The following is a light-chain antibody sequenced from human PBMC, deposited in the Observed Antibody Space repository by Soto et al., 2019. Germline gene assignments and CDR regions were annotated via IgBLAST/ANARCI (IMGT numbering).Light chain of an antibody. V-gene: IGLV2-14*01. CDR1: SSDVGGSDY. CDR3: CSYAGNSTWV. Sequence: QSVLNQPASVSGSPGQSITISCTGTSSDVGGSDYVSWYQHHPHRAPKLLIYEVSYRPSGVSDRFSGSKSGNTASLTISGLQAEDEADYYCCSYAGNSTWVFGGGTKVTVL. J-gene: IGLJ3*02. CDR2: EVS.